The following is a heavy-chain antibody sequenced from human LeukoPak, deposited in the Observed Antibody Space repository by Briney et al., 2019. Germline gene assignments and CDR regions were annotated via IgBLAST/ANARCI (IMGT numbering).Heavy chain of an antibody. CDR2: IYSSGST. J-gene: IGHJ5*02. V-gene: IGHV4-39*01. D-gene: IGHD3-10*01. CDR3: ARLGDSGSTLNWFDP. Sequence: PSETLSLTCTVSGGSISSTNYYWGWIRQPPGKGLEWIGSIYSSGSTYHNPSLKSPVTIFVDTSKSQFSLKLSSVTAADTAVYYCARLGDSGSTLNWFDPWGQGTLVTVSS. CDR1: GGSISSTNYY.